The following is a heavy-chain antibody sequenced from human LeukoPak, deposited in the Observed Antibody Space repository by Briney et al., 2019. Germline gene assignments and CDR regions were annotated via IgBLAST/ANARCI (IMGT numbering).Heavy chain of an antibody. CDR2: INPNSGGT. CDR3: AKIQTYYYDSSGYYDY. V-gene: IGHV1-2*02. J-gene: IGHJ4*02. D-gene: IGHD3-22*01. CDR1: GYTFTSYD. Sequence: ASVKVSCKASGYTFTSYDINWVRQATGQGLEWMGWINPNSGGTNYAQKFQGRVTMTRDTSISTAYMELSRLRSDDTAVYYCAKIQTYYYDSSGYYDYWGQGTLVTVSS.